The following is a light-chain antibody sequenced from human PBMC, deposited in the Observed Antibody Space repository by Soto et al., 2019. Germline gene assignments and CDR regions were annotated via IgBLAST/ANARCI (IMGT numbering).Light chain of an antibody. Sequence: EIVLTQSPGTLSLSPGERATLSCRASQSVSSSYLAWYQQKPGQAPRPLIYGASSRATGIPDRFSGSGSGTDFTLTISRLEPEDFAVYYCQQYGSSPPDITFGQGTRLEIK. CDR3: QQYGSSPPDIT. CDR2: GAS. CDR1: QSVSSSY. V-gene: IGKV3-20*01. J-gene: IGKJ5*01.